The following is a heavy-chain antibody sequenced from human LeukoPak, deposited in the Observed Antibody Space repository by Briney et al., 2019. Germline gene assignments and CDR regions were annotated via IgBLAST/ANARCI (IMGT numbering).Heavy chain of an antibody. Sequence: SETLSLTCTVSGGSISSGSYYWSWIRQPAGKGLEWIGRIYTSGSTNYNPSLKSRVTISVDTPKNQFSLKLSSVTAADTAVYYCARGGDYYGSGSYDYWGQGTLVTVSS. CDR1: GGSISSGSYY. V-gene: IGHV4-61*02. CDR3: ARGGDYYGSGSYDY. J-gene: IGHJ4*02. CDR2: IYTSGST. D-gene: IGHD3-10*01.